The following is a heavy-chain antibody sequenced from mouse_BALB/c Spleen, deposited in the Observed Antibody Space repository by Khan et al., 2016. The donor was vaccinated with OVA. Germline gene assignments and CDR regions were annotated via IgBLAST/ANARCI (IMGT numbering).Heavy chain of an antibody. D-gene: IGHD2-2*01. J-gene: IGHJ4*01. Sequence: EVELVESGGGLVQTGGSLRLSCATSGFTFTDYYMSWVRQPPGKALEWLGFIRNKDNGYTIEYSASVKGRFTISRDNSQSILYLQMNTRRAEDSATYYCARDLWLLRAMDYWGQGTSVTVSS. V-gene: IGHV7-3*02. CDR1: GFTFTDYY. CDR3: ARDLWLLRAMDY. CDR2: IRNKDNGYTI.